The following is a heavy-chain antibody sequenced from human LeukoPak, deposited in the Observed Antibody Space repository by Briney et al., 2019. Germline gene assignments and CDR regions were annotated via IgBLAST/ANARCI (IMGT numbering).Heavy chain of an antibody. Sequence: ASVKVSCKASGYTFTSYGISWVRQAPGQGLEWMGWISAYNDNTNYAQKLQGRVTMTTDTSTSTAYMELRSLRSDDTAVYYCARVYYDFWTYYYGMDVWGQGTTVTVSS. CDR2: ISAYNDNT. CDR3: ARVYYDFWTYYYGMDV. CDR1: GYTFTSYG. J-gene: IGHJ6*02. D-gene: IGHD3-3*01. V-gene: IGHV1-18*01.